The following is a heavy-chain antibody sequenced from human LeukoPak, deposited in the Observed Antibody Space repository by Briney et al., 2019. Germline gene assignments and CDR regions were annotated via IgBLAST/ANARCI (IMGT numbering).Heavy chain of an antibody. CDR2: IYYSGST. D-gene: IGHD2-15*01. CDR1: GGSISSYY. Sequence: SETLSLTCTVSGGSISSYYWSWIRQPPGKGLEWIGYIYYSGSTNYNPSLKSRVTISVDTSKNQFSLKLSFVTAADTAVYYCARGRVDYFDCWGQGTLVTVSS. J-gene: IGHJ4*02. V-gene: IGHV4-59*01. CDR3: ARGRVDYFDC.